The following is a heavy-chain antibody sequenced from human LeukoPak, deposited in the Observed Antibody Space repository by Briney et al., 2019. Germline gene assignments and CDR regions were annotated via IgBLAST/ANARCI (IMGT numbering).Heavy chain of an antibody. CDR1: GGSISSYY. V-gene: IGHV4-4*09. CDR2: IYAKGNT. J-gene: IGHJ3*02. CDR3: ARHREASAGDDAFDI. D-gene: IGHD6-13*01. Sequence: SETLSLTCTVSGGSISSYYWSWIRQPPGKGLEWIGYIYAKGNTNSNPSLKSRVTLSLDTSKKQFSLKVSSVTAADTAVYYCARHREASAGDDAFDIWGQGTMVTVSS.